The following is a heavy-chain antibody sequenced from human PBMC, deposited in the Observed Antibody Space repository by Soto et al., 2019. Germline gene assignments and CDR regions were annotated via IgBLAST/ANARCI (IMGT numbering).Heavy chain of an antibody. V-gene: IGHV4-59*01. CDR2: IYYSGST. Sequence: SETLSLTCTVSGGSISSYYWSWIRQPPGKGLEWIGYIYYSGSTNYNPSLKSRVTISVDTSKNQFSLKLSSVTAADTAVYYCASLYYDFWSGSTPYYYGMDVWGQGTTVTISS. J-gene: IGHJ6*02. CDR1: GGSISSYY. D-gene: IGHD3-3*01. CDR3: ASLYYDFWSGSTPYYYGMDV.